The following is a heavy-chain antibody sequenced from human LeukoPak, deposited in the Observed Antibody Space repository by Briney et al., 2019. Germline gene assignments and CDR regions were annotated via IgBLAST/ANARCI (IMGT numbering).Heavy chain of an antibody. V-gene: IGHV3-23*01. J-gene: IGHJ5*02. Sequence: PGGSLRLSCAASGVTFKNYAMSWVRQAPGKGLEWVSTIGGSGGNTYYADSAKGRFTISRDNSRNTLYLQMNSLRAGDTAVYYCARVTCSSTSCLGPWGQGTLVTVSS. CDR3: ARVTCSSTSCLGP. CDR1: GVTFKNYA. CDR2: IGGSGGNT. D-gene: IGHD2-2*01.